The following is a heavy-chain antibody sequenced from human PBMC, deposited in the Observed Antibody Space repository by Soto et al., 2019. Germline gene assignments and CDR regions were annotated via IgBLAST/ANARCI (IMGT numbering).Heavy chain of an antibody. V-gene: IGHV1-18*04. CDR2: ISGYNGNT. J-gene: IGHJ6*02. CDR3: AREVFCGGAQACPDMDV. D-gene: IGHD2-21*01. CDR1: GYTFSGYS. Sequence: QVVLEQSGGEVKKPGASVKVSCKASGYTFSGYSITWVRQAPGQGLEWMGRISGYNGNTNYARTLRGRLTLTTDTSTSTAYMELRSLTADDTAVYYGAREVFCGGAQACPDMDVWGQGTTVTVSS.